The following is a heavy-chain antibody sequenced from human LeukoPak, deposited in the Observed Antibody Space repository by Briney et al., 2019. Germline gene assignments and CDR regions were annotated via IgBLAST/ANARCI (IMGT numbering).Heavy chain of an antibody. CDR1: GFTFSSYG. CDR2: IRHDGSNK. V-gene: IGHV3-30*02. CDR3: AKSYKVIVEGYKSGYYFDY. D-gene: IGHD3-22*01. Sequence: SGGSLRLSCAASGFTFSSYGMHWVRQAPGKGLEWVAFIRHDGSNKYYADSVKGRFTISSDNSKNTLYLQMNSLRAGDTAVYYCAKSYKVIVEGYKSGYYFDYWGQGTLVTVSS. J-gene: IGHJ4*02.